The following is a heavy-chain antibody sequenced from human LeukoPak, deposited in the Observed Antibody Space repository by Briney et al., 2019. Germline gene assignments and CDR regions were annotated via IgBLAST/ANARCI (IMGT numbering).Heavy chain of an antibody. D-gene: IGHD2-8*02. J-gene: IGHJ6*03. Sequence: GGSLRLSCAASGFTFSSYWMSWVRQAPGKGLEWVANIKKDGSEKYYVDSVKGRFTISRDNAKNALYLQMNSLRAEDTALYHCARLYCTGGVCYTEPYYYYYMDVWGKGTTVTVSS. V-gene: IGHV3-7*01. CDR2: IKKDGSEK. CDR3: ARLYCTGGVCYTEPYYYYYMDV. CDR1: GFTFSSYW.